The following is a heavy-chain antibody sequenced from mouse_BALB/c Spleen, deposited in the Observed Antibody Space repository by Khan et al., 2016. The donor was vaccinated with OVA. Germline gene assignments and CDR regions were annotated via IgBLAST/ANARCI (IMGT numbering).Heavy chain of an antibody. Sequence: DLVEPGASVKLSCKASGYTFTSYWINWIKERPGQGLECIGQIGPGSGSAYYNELFKGKATLTVDTSSSTVYIQPSSLSSEDSAVYCCARSCNSRRSLYTMDYSGQGTSVTVSS. V-gene: IGHV1S41*01. CDR2: IGPGSGSA. J-gene: IGHJ4*01. CDR1: GYTFTSYW. D-gene: IGHD6-2*01. CDR3: ARSCNSRRSLYTMDY.